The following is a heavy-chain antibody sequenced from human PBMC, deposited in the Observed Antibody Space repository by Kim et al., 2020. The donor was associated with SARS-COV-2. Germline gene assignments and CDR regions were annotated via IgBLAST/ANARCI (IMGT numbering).Heavy chain of an antibody. CDR2: IWYDGSNK. D-gene: IGHD6-19*01. V-gene: IGHV3-33*01. CDR3: ASDSSGWYYSDY. Sequence: GGSLRLSCAASGFTFSSYGMHWVRQAPGKGLEWVAVIWYDGSNKYYADSVKGRFTISRDNSKNTLYLQMNSLRAEDTAVYYCASDSSGWYYSDYWGQGTLVTVSS. CDR1: GFTFSSYG. J-gene: IGHJ4*02.